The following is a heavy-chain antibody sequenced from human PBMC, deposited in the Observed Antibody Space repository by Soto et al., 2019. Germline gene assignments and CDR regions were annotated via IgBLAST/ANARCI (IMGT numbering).Heavy chain of an antibody. D-gene: IGHD3-22*01. CDR1: GGSISSGGYY. CDR2: IYYSGST. Sequence: QVQLQESGPGLVKPSQTLSLTCTVSGGSISSGGYYWSWIRQHPGKGLEWIGYIYYSGSTYYNPSLQSRVTMAVATSKNQFSLRLRSVTAAVTAGYYCARGGLYYSDSSGHGGDYWGQGTRVAVSS. CDR3: ARGGLYYSDSSGHGGDY. J-gene: IGHJ4*02. V-gene: IGHV4-31*03.